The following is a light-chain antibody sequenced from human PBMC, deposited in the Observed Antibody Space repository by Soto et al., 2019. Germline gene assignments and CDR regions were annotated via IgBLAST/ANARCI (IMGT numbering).Light chain of an antibody. V-gene: IGLV4-60*02. CDR1: SGHSSYI. J-gene: IGLJ2*01. CDR2: LEGSGSY. CDR3: ETWDFNTRV. Sequence: QLLLTQSSCASASLGSSAKLTCTLSSGHSSYIIAWHQQQPGKAPRYLMKLEGSGSYNKGSGVPDRFSGSSSGADRYLTISNLQFEDEADYYCETWDFNTRVFGGGTKVTVL.